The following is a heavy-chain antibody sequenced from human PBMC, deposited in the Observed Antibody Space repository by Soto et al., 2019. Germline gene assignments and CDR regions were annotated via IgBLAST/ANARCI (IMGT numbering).Heavy chain of an antibody. V-gene: IGHV4-31*03. CDR3: AREKIPSSVIVAIVDV. Sequence: SQTMSLNCTFSRGSISIVGFYWWCIRRHPGKGLKWIVYFYCSASTYYNPSLKSRVTISVDTSKNQYSLKLSSVTAADTAVYYCAREKIPSSVIVAIVDVWGQGTTVTVSS. D-gene: IGHD3-22*01. CDR2: FYCSAST. CDR1: RGSISIVGFY. J-gene: IGHJ6*02.